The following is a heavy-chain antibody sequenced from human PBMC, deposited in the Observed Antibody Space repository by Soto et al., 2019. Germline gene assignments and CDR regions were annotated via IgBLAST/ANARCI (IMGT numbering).Heavy chain of an antibody. CDR1: GFTFSSYG. CDR3: ARRQEDYDLLTGYYMRYFDL. D-gene: IGHD3-9*01. J-gene: IGHJ2*01. CDR2: IWYDGSNK. Sequence: GGSPRLSCAASGFTFSSYGMHWVRQAPGKGLERVAVIWYDGSNKYYADSVKGRFTISRDNSKNTLYLQMNSLRAEDTAVYYCARRQEDYDLLTGYYMRYFDLWGRGTLVTVS. V-gene: IGHV3-33*01.